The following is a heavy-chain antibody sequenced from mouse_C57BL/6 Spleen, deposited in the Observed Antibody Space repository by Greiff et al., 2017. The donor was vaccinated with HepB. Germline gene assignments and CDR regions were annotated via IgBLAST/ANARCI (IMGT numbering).Heavy chain of an antibody. CDR3: TTGVYGNSFDY. V-gene: IGHV1-81*01. CDR2: IYPRSGNT. Sequence: VQLQESGAELARPGASVKLSCKASGYTFTSYGISWVKQRTGQGLEWIGEIYPRSGNTYYNEKFKGKATLTADKSSSTAYMELRSLTSEDSAVYFCTTGVYGNSFDYWGQGTTLTVSS. CDR1: GYTFTSYG. D-gene: IGHD2-1*01. J-gene: IGHJ2*01.